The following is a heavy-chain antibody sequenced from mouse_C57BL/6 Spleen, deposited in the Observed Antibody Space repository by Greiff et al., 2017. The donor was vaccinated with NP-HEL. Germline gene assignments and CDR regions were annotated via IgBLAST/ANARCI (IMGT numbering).Heavy chain of an antibody. CDR2: IDPSDSYT. CDR1: GYTFTSYW. J-gene: IGHJ3*01. V-gene: IGHV1-50*01. CDR3: ARGVPVGAY. Sequence: QVQLQQPGAELVKPGASVKLSCKASGYTFTSYWMQWVKQRPGQGLEWIGEIDPSDSYTNYNQKFKGKATLTVDTSSSTAYMQLSSLTSEDSAVYYCARGVPVGAYWGQGTLVTVSA. D-gene: IGHD1-1*01.